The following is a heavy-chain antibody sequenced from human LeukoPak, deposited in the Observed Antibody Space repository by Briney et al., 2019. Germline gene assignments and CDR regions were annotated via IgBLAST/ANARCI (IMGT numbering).Heavy chain of an antibody. D-gene: IGHD2-15*01. CDR3: ARGSHCSGGSCYDYYYYGMDV. CDR1: GGSVSSGSYY. J-gene: IGHJ6*02. CDR2: IYYSGST. Sequence: SETQSLTCTVSGGSVSSGSYYWSWIRQPPGTGLEWIGYIYYSGSTNYNPSLKSRVTISVDTSKNQFSLKLSSVTAADTAVYYCARGSHCSGGSCYDYYYYGMDVWGQGTTVTVSS. V-gene: IGHV4-61*01.